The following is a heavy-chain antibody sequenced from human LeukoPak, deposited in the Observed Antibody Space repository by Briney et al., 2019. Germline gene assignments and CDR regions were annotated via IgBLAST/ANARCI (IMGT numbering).Heavy chain of an antibody. Sequence: ASVKVSCKASRYTFTSYYMHWVRQAPGRGLEWMGEIIPIFGTANFAQRFQDRVTITADEPTSTAYMEVNSLKSEDTAVYYCAIDSGSYPNWFDPWGQGTLVTVSS. CDR1: RYTFTSYY. V-gene: IGHV1-69*13. CDR2: IIPIFGTA. CDR3: AIDSGSYPNWFDP. D-gene: IGHD1-26*01. J-gene: IGHJ5*02.